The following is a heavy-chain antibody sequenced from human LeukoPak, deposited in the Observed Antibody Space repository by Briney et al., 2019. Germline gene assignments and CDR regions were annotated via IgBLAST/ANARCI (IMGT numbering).Heavy chain of an antibody. D-gene: IGHD2-8*02. CDR1: GFTFSSYA. CDR3: AKTDTGGYHRGNYDF. J-gene: IGHJ4*02. Sequence: GGSLRLSCAASGFTFSSYAVSWVRQAPGKGLEWVSSISGSAANTFYTDSVKGRFTISRDNSKSTLNLQMNSLRVDDTAVYYCAKTDTGGYHRGNYDFWGLGTLVTVSS. V-gene: IGHV3-23*01. CDR2: ISGSAANT.